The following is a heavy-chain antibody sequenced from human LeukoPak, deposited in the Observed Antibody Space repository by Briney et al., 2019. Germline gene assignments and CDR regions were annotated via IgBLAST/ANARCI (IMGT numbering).Heavy chain of an antibody. CDR3: ARQYCSSTSCLDDFDY. V-gene: IGHV4-38-2*01. CDR2: IYHSGST. J-gene: IGHJ4*02. CDR1: GYSISSGCY. Sequence: SETLSLTCAVSGYSISSGCYWGWIRQPPGKGLEWIGSIYHSGSTYYNPSLKIRVTISVDTSKNQFSLKLSSVTAADTAVYYCARQYCSSTSCLDDFDYWGQGTLVTVSS. D-gene: IGHD2-2*01.